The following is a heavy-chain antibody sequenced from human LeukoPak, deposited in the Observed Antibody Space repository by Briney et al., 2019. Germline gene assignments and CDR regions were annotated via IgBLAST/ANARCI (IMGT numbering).Heavy chain of an antibody. V-gene: IGHV1-8*03. CDR3: ARGLLDIVVVPAAIRYYYYYYMDV. Sequence: GASVKVSCKAPGYTFTSYDINWVRQATGQGLEWMGWMNPNSGNTGYAQKFQGRVTITRNTSISTAYMELSSLRSEDTAVYYCARGLLDIVVVPAAIRYYYYYYMDVWGKGTTVTVSS. J-gene: IGHJ6*03. CDR1: GYTFTSYD. D-gene: IGHD2-2*02. CDR2: MNPNSGNT.